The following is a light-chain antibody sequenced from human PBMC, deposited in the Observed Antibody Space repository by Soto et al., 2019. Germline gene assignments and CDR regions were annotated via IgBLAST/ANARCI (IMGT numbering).Light chain of an antibody. Sequence: QSALTQPASVSGSPGQSITISCTGTSSDVGGYNYVSWYQQHPGKAPKLMIYDVSNRPSGVSNRFSGSKSGNTAFLTISGLQAEDEADYYCSSYTISSTYVVFGGGTKLTVL. CDR2: DVS. CDR1: SSDVGGYNY. CDR3: SSYTISSTYVV. V-gene: IGLV2-14*01. J-gene: IGLJ2*01.